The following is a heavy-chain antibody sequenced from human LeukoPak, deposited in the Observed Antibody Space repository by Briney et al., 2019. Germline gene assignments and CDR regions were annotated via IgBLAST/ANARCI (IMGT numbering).Heavy chain of an antibody. V-gene: IGHV3-23*01. Sequence: GGSLRLSCAASGFTFSSYAMYWVRQAPGKGLEWVSGMFGCGGSTHYADSVKGRFTISRDNSKNTVYLQMNSLRAEDTAVYYCAKTTTGYSSGRFPGWPVDYWGQGTLVTVSS. CDR1: GFTFSSYA. D-gene: IGHD6-19*01. J-gene: IGHJ4*02. CDR3: AKTTTGYSSGRFPGWPVDY. CDR2: MFGCGGST.